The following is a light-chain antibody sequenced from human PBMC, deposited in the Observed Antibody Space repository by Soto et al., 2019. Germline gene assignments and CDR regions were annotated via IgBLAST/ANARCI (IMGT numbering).Light chain of an antibody. CDR3: RSYAGSDMFV. CDR2: EIR. V-gene: IGLV2-8*01. Sequence: QSVLTQPPSASGSPGQSVTISCTGTSSDVGGYNYVSWYQQHPGKAPKLIIYEIRERPSGVPDRFSGTKSGNTASLTVSGLQAEDEAGYYCRSYAGSDMFVFGTGTKLTVL. CDR1: SSDVGGYNY. J-gene: IGLJ1*01.